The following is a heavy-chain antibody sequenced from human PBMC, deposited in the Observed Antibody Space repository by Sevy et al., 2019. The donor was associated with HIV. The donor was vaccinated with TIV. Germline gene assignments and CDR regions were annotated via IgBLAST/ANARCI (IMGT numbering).Heavy chain of an antibody. CDR3: ALERLSSDVAEYFQN. V-gene: IGHV3-30-3*01. D-gene: IGHD1-1*01. CDR1: GFTFTLYS. Sequence: GGCLRLSCAASGFTFTLYSMHCVRQAPGKGLEGVATISFDGSNKHYADSVKGRFTISRDNSQNSLYLQMNSLRTEDTAEYYCALERLSSDVAEYFQNWGQGTLVPVSS. CDR2: ISFDGSNK. J-gene: IGHJ1*01.